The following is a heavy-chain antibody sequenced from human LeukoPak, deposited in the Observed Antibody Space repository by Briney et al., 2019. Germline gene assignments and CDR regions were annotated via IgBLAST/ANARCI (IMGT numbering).Heavy chain of an antibody. D-gene: IGHD1-26*01. CDR2: IIPIFGTA. V-gene: IGHV1-69*13. J-gene: IGHJ4*02. Sequence: GASVKVSCKASGGTFSSYAISWVRQAPGQGLEWMGGIIPIFGTANYAQKFQGRVTITADESTSTAYMELSSLRSEDTAVYYCAGSGIVGATSFDYWGQGTLVTVSS. CDR1: GGTFSSYA. CDR3: AGSGIVGATSFDY.